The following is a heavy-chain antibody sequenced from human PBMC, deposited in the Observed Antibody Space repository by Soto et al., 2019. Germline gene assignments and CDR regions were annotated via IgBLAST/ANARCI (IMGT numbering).Heavy chain of an antibody. D-gene: IGHD4-17*01. CDR2: IFYDGTKK. J-gene: IGHJ4*02. Sequence: PGGSLRLSCAASGFTFSSYGMHWVRQAPGKGLEWVAVIFYDGTKKYYADSMKGRFTISRDNSKNTLFLQMNSLGAEDTAVYYCAKDRGALRWSEEHYYFDYWGQGTLVTVSS. CDR3: AKDRGALRWSEEHYYFDY. V-gene: IGHV3-30*18. CDR1: GFTFSSYG.